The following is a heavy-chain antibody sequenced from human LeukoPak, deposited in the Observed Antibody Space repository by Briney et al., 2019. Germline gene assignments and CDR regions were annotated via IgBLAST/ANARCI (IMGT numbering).Heavy chain of an antibody. CDR2: IYPGDSDT. V-gene: IGHV5-51*01. D-gene: IGHD2-15*01. CDR1: GYSFTSYW. Sequence: GESLKISCKGSGYSFTSYWIGWVRQMPGKGLEWMGIIYPGDSDTRYSPSFQGQVTISADKSISTAYLQWSSLKASDTAIYYCARLTQYCTGGTCYGGWFDPWSQGTLVTVSS. CDR3: ARLTQYCTGGTCYGGWFDP. J-gene: IGHJ5*02.